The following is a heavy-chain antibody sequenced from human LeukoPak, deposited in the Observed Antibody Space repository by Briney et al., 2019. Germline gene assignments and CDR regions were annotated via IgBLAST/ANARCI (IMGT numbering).Heavy chain of an antibody. CDR1: GFTFSHYS. V-gene: IGHV3-48*03. Sequence: PGGSLRLSCAAYGFTFSHYSMHWVRQAPGKGLEWVSYISSSGMTKYYAVSVKGRFTMSRDNAKNSLYLQLNSLRAEDTAVYYCARDGRSRGLSHVNFDYWGQGILVTVSS. CDR3: ARDGRSRGLSHVNFDY. CDR2: ISSSGMTK. J-gene: IGHJ4*02. D-gene: IGHD3-16*02.